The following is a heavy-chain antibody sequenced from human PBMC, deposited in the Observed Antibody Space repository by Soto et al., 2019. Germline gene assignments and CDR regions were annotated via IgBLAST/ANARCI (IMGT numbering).Heavy chain of an antibody. CDR3: AKDKVPVVVTAPFDY. Sequence: GGSLRLSCAAPGFTCNSSGMHWVRQAPGKGLEWVAVISYDGSNKYYADSVKGRFTVSRDKSKNTLYLQVNSLRAEDTAVYYCAKDKVPVVVTAPFDYWGQGT. J-gene: IGHJ4*02. D-gene: IGHD2-21*02. V-gene: IGHV3-30*18. CDR2: ISYDGSNK. CDR1: GFTCNSSG.